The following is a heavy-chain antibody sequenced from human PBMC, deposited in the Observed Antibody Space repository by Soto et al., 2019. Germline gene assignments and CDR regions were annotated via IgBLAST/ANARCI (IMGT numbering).Heavy chain of an antibody. D-gene: IGHD3-16*01. J-gene: IGHJ4*02. CDR3: TRDYDFES. CDR1: GFIFSNAL. CDR2: IKSKADRGTT. V-gene: IGHV3-15*01. Sequence: EVQLVESGGGLVKPGGSLRLSCTVSGFIFSNALMSWFRQAPGKGLEWVGRIKSKADRGTTDYAAPVKGRFIISRNDSKDTLYLKMNGLKTEDTAVYYCTRDYDFESWGQGTLVTVSS.